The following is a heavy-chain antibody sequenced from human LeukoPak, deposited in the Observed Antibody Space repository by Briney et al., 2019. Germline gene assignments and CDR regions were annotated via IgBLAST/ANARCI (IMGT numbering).Heavy chain of an antibody. CDR3: TKSDGYGLIRI. CDR2: IYYTGNT. V-gene: IGHV4-39*07. Sequence: SETPSLTCSVSGDSIIGYYWGRIRQPPGKGLEWIGNIYYTGNTYCNSSLKSRVTISLDTSKNQFSLKVISMTAADTAAYYCTKSDGYGLIRICGRGTMVTVSS. J-gene: IGHJ3*02. D-gene: IGHD3-10*01. CDR1: GDSIIGYY.